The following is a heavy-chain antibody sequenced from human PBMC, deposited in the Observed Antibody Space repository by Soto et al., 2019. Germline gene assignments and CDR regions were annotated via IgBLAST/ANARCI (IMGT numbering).Heavy chain of an antibody. J-gene: IGHJ6*02. CDR3: ARAHQLLSGSYPSGMDV. V-gene: IGHV4-59*01. Sequence: SETLSLTCTVSGGSISSYYWSWIRQPPGKGLEWIGYIYYSGSTNYNPSLKSRVTISVDTSKNQFSLKLSSVTAADTAVYYCARAHQLLSGSYPSGMDVWGQGTTVTVSS. CDR2: IYYSGST. D-gene: IGHD2-2*01. CDR1: GGSISSYY.